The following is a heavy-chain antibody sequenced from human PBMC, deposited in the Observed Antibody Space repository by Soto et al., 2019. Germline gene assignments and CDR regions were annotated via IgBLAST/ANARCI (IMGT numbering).Heavy chain of an antibody. D-gene: IGHD2-15*01. J-gene: IGHJ6*02. CDR1: GFTFITYG. V-gene: IGHV1-18*01. CDR3: ARGNCSGGSCYYYYGMDV. Sequence: ASVKVSCKASGFTFITYGISWVRQAPGQGLEWVGWISGDNGNTNYAQKLQGRVTMTTDTSTSTAYMELRSLRSDDTAVYYCARGNCSGGSCYYYYGMDVWGQGTTVTVSS. CDR2: ISGDNGNT.